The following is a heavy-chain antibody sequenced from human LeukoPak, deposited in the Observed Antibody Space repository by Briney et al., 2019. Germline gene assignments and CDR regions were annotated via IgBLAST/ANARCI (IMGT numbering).Heavy chain of an antibody. J-gene: IGHJ3*02. D-gene: IGHD2-15*01. V-gene: IGHV5-51*01. CDR3: ARAKHGSGPLWAFDI. Sequence: GESLKISCKGSGYSFTSYWIGWVRQMPGKGLEWMGVIYPGDSDTRYSPSFQGQVTISADKSISTAYLQWSSLKASDTAMYYCARAKHGSGPLWAFDIWGQGTMVTVSS. CDR1: GYSFTSYW. CDR2: IYPGDSDT.